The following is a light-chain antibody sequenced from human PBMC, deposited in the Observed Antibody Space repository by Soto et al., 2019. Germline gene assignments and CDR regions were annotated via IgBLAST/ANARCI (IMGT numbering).Light chain of an antibody. J-gene: IGLJ2*01. CDR3: SSYTSSSTLV. V-gene: IGLV2-14*01. Sequence: QSALTQPASVSGSPGQSITISCTGSNSDIGGYNYVSWYQQHPGKAPKLMIYEVINRPSGVSNRFSGSKSGNTASLTISGLQAEDEADYYCSSYTSSSTLVFGGGTKVTVL. CDR1: NSDIGGYNY. CDR2: EVI.